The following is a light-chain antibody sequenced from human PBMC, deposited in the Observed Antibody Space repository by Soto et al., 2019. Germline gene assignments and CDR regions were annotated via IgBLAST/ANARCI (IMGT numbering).Light chain of an antibody. CDR2: GAS. J-gene: IGKJ2*01. CDR3: QQYGDSPIYT. CDR1: QSNSSSH. V-gene: IGKV3-20*01. Sequence: EIVLTQSPGTQSSSPGERATLSCRASQSNSSSHLAWYQQKPGQAPRLLIYGASSRATGIPDRFSGSGSGTDFTLTISRLEPEDFAVYFCQQYGDSPIYTFGQGTKLEI.